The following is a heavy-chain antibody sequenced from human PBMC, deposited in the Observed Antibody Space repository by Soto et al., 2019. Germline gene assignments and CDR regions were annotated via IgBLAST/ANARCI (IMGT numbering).Heavy chain of an antibody. CDR2: TRHDGSNT. CDR3: VRDGVGATTYFGYFDY. V-gene: IGHV3-33*01. D-gene: IGHD1-26*01. Sequence: QVQLVESGGGVVQPVRSLRLSCAASGFNFGGYGMHWVRQAPGKGLEWVAITRHDGSNTYYADSVRGRFTISRDNSKNTLYLQMNSLTVEDTAVYYCVRDGVGATTYFGYFDYWGQGTLITVSS. J-gene: IGHJ4*02. CDR1: GFNFGGYG.